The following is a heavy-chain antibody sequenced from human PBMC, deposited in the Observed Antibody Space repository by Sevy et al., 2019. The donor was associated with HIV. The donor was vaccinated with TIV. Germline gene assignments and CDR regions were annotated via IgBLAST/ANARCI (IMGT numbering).Heavy chain of an antibody. CDR1: GGSISSYY. V-gene: IGHV4-59*01. Sequence: SETLSLTCTVSGGSISSYYWSWIRQPPGKGLEWIGYIYYSGSTNYNPSLKSRVTISVDTSKNQFSLKLSSVTAADTAVYYCARRGKLELRLDPWGQGTLVTVSS. D-gene: IGHD1-7*01. CDR2: IYYSGST. CDR3: ARRGKLELRLDP. J-gene: IGHJ5*02.